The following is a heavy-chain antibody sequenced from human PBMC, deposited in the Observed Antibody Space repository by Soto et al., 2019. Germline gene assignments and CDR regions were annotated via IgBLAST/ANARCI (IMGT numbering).Heavy chain of an antibody. CDR2: IRAYNGNT. CDR3: ARDLHGDNYY. Sequence: QVQLVQSGAEVKKPGAAVKVSCKASGYTFTSYGISWVRQAPGQGLEWMGWIRAYNGNTNYAQKLQGRGTMTTDTSTSKAYMERRSLRSDDTAVYYSARDLHGDNYYWSQGTLVTVS. CDR1: GYTFTSYG. D-gene: IGHD4-17*01. J-gene: IGHJ4*02. V-gene: IGHV1-18*01.